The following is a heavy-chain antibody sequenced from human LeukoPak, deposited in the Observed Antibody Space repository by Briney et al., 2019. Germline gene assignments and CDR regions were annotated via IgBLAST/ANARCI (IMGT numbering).Heavy chain of an antibody. Sequence: GESLKISCKGSGYSFTSYWIGWVRQMPGKGLEWMGIIYPGDSDTRYSPSFQGQVTTSADKSISTAYLQWNSLKASDTAMYYCARSKSKPSFDYWGQGTLVTVSS. V-gene: IGHV5-51*01. J-gene: IGHJ4*02. CDR2: IYPGDSDT. D-gene: IGHD4-11*01. CDR1: GYSFTSYW. CDR3: ARSKSKPSFDY.